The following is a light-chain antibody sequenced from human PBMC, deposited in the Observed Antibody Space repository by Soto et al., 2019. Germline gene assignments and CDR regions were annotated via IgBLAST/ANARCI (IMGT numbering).Light chain of an antibody. Sequence: EIGLTQAPGTLGLSPGERATLSCRAIQTVRNNYLAWYQQKPGQAPRLLIYGASSRATGIPDRFSGSGSETDFTLTISRLEPEDFAVYYCQQYSSSPPITFGQGTRLETK. V-gene: IGKV3-20*01. CDR3: QQYSSSPPIT. CDR2: GAS. J-gene: IGKJ5*01. CDR1: QTVRNNY.